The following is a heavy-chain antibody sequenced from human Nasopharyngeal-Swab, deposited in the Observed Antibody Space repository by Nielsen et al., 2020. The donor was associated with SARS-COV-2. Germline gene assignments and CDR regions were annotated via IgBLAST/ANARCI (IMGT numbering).Heavy chain of an antibody. Sequence: GESLKISCAASGFSFNSFAMSWVRQAPGKGLEWVSGISGCGDSTHYADSVKGRFTISRDNSRKTLYLQMNSLRAEDTDVYHCAKANTRDFDYWGQGTLVTVSS. CDR2: ISGCGDST. CDR3: AKANTRDFDY. J-gene: IGHJ4*02. CDR1: GFSFNSFA. V-gene: IGHV3-23*01.